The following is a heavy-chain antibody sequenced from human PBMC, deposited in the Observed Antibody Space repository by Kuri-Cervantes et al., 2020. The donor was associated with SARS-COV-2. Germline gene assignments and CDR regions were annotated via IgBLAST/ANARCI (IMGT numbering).Heavy chain of an antibody. D-gene: IGHD2-15*01. CDR2: VHYSGST. Sequence: SETLALTCTVSGWSIRSYYWSWIRQPPGKGLEWIGYVHYSGSTNYNPALKSRLTMSMDTSNNQFSLKLTSVTAADTAVYYCARGVGYCSGGSCYYYFDYWGQGTLVTVSS. V-gene: IGHV4-59*08. CDR3: ARGVGYCSGGSCYYYFDY. J-gene: IGHJ4*02. CDR1: GWSIRSYY.